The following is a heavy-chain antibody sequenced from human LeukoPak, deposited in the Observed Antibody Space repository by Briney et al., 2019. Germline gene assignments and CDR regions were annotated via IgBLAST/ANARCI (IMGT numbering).Heavy chain of an antibody. V-gene: IGHV4-31*03. CDR2: IYYSGST. CDR1: GGSISSGGYY. Sequence: SETLSLTCTVSGGSISSGGYYWSWIRQHPGKGLEWIGYIYYSGSTYYNPSLKSRVTISVDTSKNQFSLKLSSVTAADTAVYYCARGFASIVVPAPTFDYWGQGTLVTVSS. D-gene: IGHD2-2*01. J-gene: IGHJ4*02. CDR3: ARGFASIVVPAPTFDY.